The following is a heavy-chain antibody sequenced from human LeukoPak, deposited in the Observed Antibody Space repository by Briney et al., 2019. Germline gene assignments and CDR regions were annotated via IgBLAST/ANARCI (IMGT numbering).Heavy chain of an antibody. CDR2: ISYDGSNK. Sequence: PGRSLRLSCAASGFTFSSYGMHWVRQAPGKGLEWVAVISYDGSNKYYADSVKGRFTISRDNSKNTLYLQMNSLRAEDTAVYYCAKDHRGAAAPDYWGQGTLVTVSS. D-gene: IGHD6-13*01. CDR1: GFTFSSYG. J-gene: IGHJ4*02. V-gene: IGHV3-30*18. CDR3: AKDHRGAAAPDY.